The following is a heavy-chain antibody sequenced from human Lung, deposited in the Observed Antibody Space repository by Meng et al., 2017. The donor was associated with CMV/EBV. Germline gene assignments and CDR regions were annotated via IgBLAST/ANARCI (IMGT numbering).Heavy chain of an antibody. J-gene: IGHJ3*02. D-gene: IGHD3-16*01. CDR1: GFTFSSYA. V-gene: IGHV3-30*04. Sequence: GESLKISCAASGFTFSSYAMHWVRQAPGKGLEWVAVISYDGSNKYYADSVKGRFTISRDNSKNTLYLQMNSLRAEDTAVYYCARTGGGVSRAAFDIWGQGTXVTGSS. CDR2: ISYDGSNK. CDR3: ARTGGGVSRAAFDI.